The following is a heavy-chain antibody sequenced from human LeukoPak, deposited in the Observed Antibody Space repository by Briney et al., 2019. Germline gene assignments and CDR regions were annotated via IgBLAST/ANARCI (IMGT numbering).Heavy chain of an antibody. Sequence: GGSLRLSCAASGFTFSSYWMHWVRQVPGKGLVWVSRINSDGSSTSYADSVKGRFTISRDNAKNTLYVQMNSLRVEDTALYYCAKASLHFGELRYGMDVWGQGTTVTVSS. J-gene: IGHJ6*02. CDR3: AKASLHFGELRYGMDV. D-gene: IGHD3-10*01. V-gene: IGHV3-74*01. CDR1: GFTFSSYW. CDR2: INSDGSST.